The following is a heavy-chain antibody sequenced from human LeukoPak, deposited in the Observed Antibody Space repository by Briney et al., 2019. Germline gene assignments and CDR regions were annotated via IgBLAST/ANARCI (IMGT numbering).Heavy chain of an antibody. J-gene: IGHJ3*02. V-gene: IGHV2-5*01. CDR2: IYWSDDK. Sequence: GSGPTLLKPTQTLTLTCTFSGFSLSTSGVGVGWIRQPPGKALEWLALIYWSDDKRYSPSLTSRLTITKDTSKNQVALRMTNMDPVDTATYYCAHSRRLAGGFWSDSYDAFDIWGQGTMVTVSS. CDR1: GFSLSTSGVG. CDR3: AHSRRLAGGFWSDSYDAFDI. D-gene: IGHD3-3*01.